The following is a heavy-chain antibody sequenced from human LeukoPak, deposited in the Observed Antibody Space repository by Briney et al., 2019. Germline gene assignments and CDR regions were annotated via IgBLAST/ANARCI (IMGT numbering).Heavy chain of an antibody. CDR1: GGSFSGYY. CDR2: INHSGST. D-gene: IGHD3-22*01. V-gene: IGHV4-34*01. CDR3: ARRPPGYYFDY. J-gene: IGHJ4*02. Sequence: SETLSLTCAVYGGSFSGYYWSWIRQPPGKGLEWIGEINHSGSTNYNPSLKSRVTISVETSKNQFSLKLSSVTAADTAVYYCARRPPGYYFDYWGQGTLVTVSS.